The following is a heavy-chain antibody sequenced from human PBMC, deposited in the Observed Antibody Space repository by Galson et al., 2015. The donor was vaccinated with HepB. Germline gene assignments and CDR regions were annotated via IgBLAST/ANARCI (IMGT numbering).Heavy chain of an antibody. Sequence: SVKVSCKASGYTFTGYYMHWVRQAPGQGLEWMGWINPNSGGTNYAQKFQGRVTMTRDTSISTAYMELSRLRSDDTAVYYCARAPAGGVIRAPYGMDVWGQGTTVTVSS. J-gene: IGHJ6*02. V-gene: IGHV1-2*02. CDR3: ARAPAGGVIRAPYGMDV. D-gene: IGHD3-3*01. CDR2: INPNSGGT. CDR1: GYTFTGYY.